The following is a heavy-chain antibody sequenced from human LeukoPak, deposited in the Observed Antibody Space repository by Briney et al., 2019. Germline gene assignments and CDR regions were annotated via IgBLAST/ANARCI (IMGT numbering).Heavy chain of an antibody. CDR2: ISYDGSNK. CDR3: VRDRGTYRPIDY. D-gene: IGHD1-26*01. Sequence: GRSLRLSCAASGFTFSTYGMHWVRQAPGKGLEWVAVISYDGSNKYNADSVKGRFTISRDNAQNSLYLQMNSLRAEDTAIYYCVRDRGTYRPIDYWGQGTLVTVSS. V-gene: IGHV3-30*03. CDR1: GFTFSTYG. J-gene: IGHJ4*02.